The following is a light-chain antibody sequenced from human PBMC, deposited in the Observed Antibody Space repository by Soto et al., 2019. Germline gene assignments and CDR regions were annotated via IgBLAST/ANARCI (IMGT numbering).Light chain of an antibody. CDR2: KDS. V-gene: IGLV3-27*01. CDR1: VLAKKY. Sequence: SSELTQPSSVSVSPGQTARITCSGDVLAKKYARWFQQKPGQAPVLVIYKDSERPSGIPERFSGSSSGTTVTLTISGAQVEDEADYYCYSAADNNLVFGGGNKLTVL. CDR3: YSAADNNLV. J-gene: IGLJ2*01.